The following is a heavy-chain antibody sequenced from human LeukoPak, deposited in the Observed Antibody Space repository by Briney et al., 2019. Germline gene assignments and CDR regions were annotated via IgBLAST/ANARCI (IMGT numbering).Heavy chain of an antibody. CDR3: ARATGYSSSWYGGY. D-gene: IGHD6-13*01. V-gene: IGHV1-69*01. Sequence: SVKVSCKASGGTFSSYAISWVQQAPGHGLEWMGGIIPIFGTANYAQKFQGRVTITADESTSTAYMELSSLRSEDTAVYYCARATGYSSSWYGGYWGQGTLVTVSS. J-gene: IGHJ4*02. CDR2: IIPIFGTA. CDR1: GGTFSSYA.